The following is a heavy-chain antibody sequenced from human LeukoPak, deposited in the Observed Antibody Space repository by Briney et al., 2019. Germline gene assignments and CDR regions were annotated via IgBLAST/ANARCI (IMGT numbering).Heavy chain of an antibody. CDR2: IYYSGST. J-gene: IGHJ4*02. Sequence: KPSETLSLTCTVAGGFISSTSYYWGWIRQPPGKGLECIASIYYSGSTYYNPSLKSRVTISVDTSKNQFSLRLNSVTAADTAVYYCARSYCSSTSCYASGYFDYWGQGTLVTVSS. CDR3: ARSYCSSTSCYASGYFDY. CDR1: GGFISSTSYY. D-gene: IGHD2-2*01. V-gene: IGHV4-39*01.